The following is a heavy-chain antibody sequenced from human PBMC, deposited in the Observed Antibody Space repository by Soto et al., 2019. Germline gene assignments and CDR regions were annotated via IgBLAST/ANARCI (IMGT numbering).Heavy chain of an antibody. CDR1: GFTFSSYA. CDR2: ISYDGSNK. CDR3: ARDDGGSYEGFDY. D-gene: IGHD1-26*01. V-gene: IGHV3-30-3*01. J-gene: IGHJ4*02. Sequence: QVQLVESGGGVVQPGRSLRLSCAASGFTFSSYAMHWVCQAPGKGLEWVAVISYDGSNKYYADSVKGRFTISRDNSKNTLYLQMNSLRAEDTAVYYCARDDGGSYEGFDYWGQGTLVTVSS.